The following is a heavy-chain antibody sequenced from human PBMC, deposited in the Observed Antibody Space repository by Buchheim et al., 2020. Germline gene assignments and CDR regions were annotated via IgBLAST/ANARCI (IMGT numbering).Heavy chain of an antibody. CDR1: GFTFTNYW. CDR2: IYPADSDT. Sequence: EVQLVQSGAEVKTSGESLKISCKGSGFTFTNYWIGWVRQMPGKGLEWMAIIYPADSDTRYSPSFQGQVTISADKSINNAYLQWSSLKTSDTAMYYCARGPDWYFDLWGRGTL. CDR3: ARGPDWYFDL. J-gene: IGHJ2*01. V-gene: IGHV5-51*01.